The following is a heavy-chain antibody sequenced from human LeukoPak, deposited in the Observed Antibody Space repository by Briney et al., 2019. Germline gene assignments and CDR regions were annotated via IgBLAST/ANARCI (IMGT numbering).Heavy chain of an antibody. V-gene: IGHV1-69*13. CDR1: GYTFTGYY. Sequence: GASVKVSCKASGYTFTGYYMHWVRQAPGQGLEWMGGIIPIFGTANYAQKFQGRVTITADESTSTAYMELSSLRSEDTAVYYCAREFGSMTTAPWYFDLWGRGTLVTVSS. J-gene: IGHJ2*01. CDR3: AREFGSMTTAPWYFDL. D-gene: IGHD4-11*01. CDR2: IIPIFGTA.